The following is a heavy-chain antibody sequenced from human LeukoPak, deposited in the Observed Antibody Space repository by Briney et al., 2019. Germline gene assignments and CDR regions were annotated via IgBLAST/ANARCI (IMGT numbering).Heavy chain of an antibody. Sequence: ASVKVSCKASGYTFTGYYMHWVRQAPGQGLEWMGWINPNSGGTYYAQKFQGRVTMTRDTSISTAYLELSRLRSDDTAVYYCARWLNYYDSSGYRYYFDYWGQGTLVTVSS. D-gene: IGHD3-22*01. J-gene: IGHJ4*02. V-gene: IGHV1-2*02. CDR3: ARWLNYYDSSGYRYYFDY. CDR2: INPNSGGT. CDR1: GYTFTGYY.